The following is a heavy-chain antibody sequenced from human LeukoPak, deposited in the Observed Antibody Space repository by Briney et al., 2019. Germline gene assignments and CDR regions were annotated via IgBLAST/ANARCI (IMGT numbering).Heavy chain of an antibody. D-gene: IGHD3-22*01. V-gene: IGHV1-69*04. Sequence: SSVKVSCKASGGTFSSYAISWVRQAPGQGLEWMGRINPTRGVTKYAQKFQGRVTMTTDRSTSTAYMELRSLRSDDTAVYYCANDRVYYYDSGGYVDFFDVWGQGAMVTV. CDR3: ANDRVYYYDSGGYVDFFDV. CDR2: INPTRGVT. CDR1: GGTFSSYA. J-gene: IGHJ3*01.